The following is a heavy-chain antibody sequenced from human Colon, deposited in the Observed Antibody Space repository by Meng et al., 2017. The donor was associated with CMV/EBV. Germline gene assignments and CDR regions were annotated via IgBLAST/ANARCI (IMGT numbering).Heavy chain of an antibody. J-gene: IGHJ6*02. CDR2: ISSSSSYI. Sequence: GESLKISCAASGFTFSSYSMNWVRQAPGKGLEWVSSISSSSSYIYYADSVKGRFTISRDNAKNSLYLQMNSLRAEDTAVYYCAKGSGGSGISMDVWGQGTTVTVSS. CDR3: AKGSGGSGISMDV. CDR1: GFTFSSYS. D-gene: IGHD3-10*01. V-gene: IGHV3-21*04.